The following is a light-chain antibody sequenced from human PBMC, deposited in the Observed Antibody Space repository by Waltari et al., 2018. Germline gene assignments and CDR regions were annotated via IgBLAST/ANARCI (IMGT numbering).Light chain of an antibody. CDR3: QHFDNLLFT. CDR2: DAT. Sequence: DIQGTQSPSSLSASVGDRVTIPCQASQDIRHYLNWYQQRPGKAPKVLIYDATLLKIGVPSRFSGSGSGTDFTFAITSLQPEDAATYYCQHFDNLLFTFGQGTKLEI. CDR1: QDIRHY. J-gene: IGKJ2*01. V-gene: IGKV1-33*01.